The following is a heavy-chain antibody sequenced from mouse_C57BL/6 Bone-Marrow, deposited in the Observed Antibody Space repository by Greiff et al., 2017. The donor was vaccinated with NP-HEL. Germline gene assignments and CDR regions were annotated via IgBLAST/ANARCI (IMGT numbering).Heavy chain of an antibody. CDR3: ARHDGR. D-gene: IGHD2-3*01. CDR2: ISGGGGNT. Sequence: EVKLMESGGGLVKPGGSLKLSCAASGFTFSSYTMSWVRQTPEQRLEWVATISGGGGNTYYPDSVKGRFTISRDNAKNTLYLQMSSLRSEDTALYYCARHDGRWGQGTTLTVSS. J-gene: IGHJ2*01. CDR1: GFTFSSYT. V-gene: IGHV5-9*01.